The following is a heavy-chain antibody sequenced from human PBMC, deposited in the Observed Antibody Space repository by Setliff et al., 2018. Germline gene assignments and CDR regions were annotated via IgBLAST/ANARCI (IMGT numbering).Heavy chain of an antibody. CDR1: GFTVSSNY. D-gene: IGHD6-13*01. CDR3: ARATLQYSSSWYEYYYYYMDV. CDR2: IYSGGST. Sequence: GGSLRLSCAASGFTVSSNYMSWVRQAPGKGLEWVSVIYSGGSTYYADSVKGRFTISRDNSKNTLYLQMNSLRAEDTAVYYCARATLQYSSSWYEYYYYYMDVWGQGTQVTVSS. J-gene: IGHJ6*03. V-gene: IGHV3-66*02.